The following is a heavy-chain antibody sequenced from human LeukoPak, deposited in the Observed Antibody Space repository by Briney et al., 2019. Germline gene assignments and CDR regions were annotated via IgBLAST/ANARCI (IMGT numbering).Heavy chain of an antibody. J-gene: IGHJ4*02. CDR2: ISGTGGSI. V-gene: IGHV3-23*01. Sequence: PGGSLRLSCAASGFTLSNYAMSWVRQAPGKGLEWVSAISGTGGSIYYADSVKGRFTISRDNSKNTLYLQMNSLRAADTAVYYCAKGQRWELPFGYWGQGPLVTVSS. CDR1: GFTLSNYA. CDR3: AKGQRWELPFGY. D-gene: IGHD1-26*01.